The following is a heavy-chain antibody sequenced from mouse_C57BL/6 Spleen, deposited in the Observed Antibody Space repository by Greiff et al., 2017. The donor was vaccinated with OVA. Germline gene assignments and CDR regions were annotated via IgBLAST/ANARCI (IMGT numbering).Heavy chain of an antibody. CDR2: INPNNGGT. CDR3: ARENDSNYWYFDV. V-gene: IGHV1-26*01. Sequence: EVQLQQSGPELVKPGASVKISCKASGYTFTDYYMNWVKQSHGKSLEWIGDINPNNGGTSYNQKFKGKATLTVDKSSSTAYMELRSLTSEDSAVYYWARENDSNYWYFDVWGTGTTVTVSS. J-gene: IGHJ1*03. D-gene: IGHD2-5*01. CDR1: GYTFTDYY.